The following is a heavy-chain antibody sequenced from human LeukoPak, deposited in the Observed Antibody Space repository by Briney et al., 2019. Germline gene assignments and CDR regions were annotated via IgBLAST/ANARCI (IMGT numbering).Heavy chain of an antibody. CDR2: IYYSGST. D-gene: IGHD2-2*01. V-gene: IGHV4-31*03. Sequence: SETLCLTCTVSGGSISSGGIYWGWIRQHPGKGLEWIGYIYYSGSTYYNPSLKSRVTISVDTSKNQFSLKLSSVTAADTAVYYCARGAGEVVPAAIDYWGQGTLVTVSS. J-gene: IGHJ4*02. CDR3: ARGAGEVVPAAIDY. CDR1: GGSISSGGIY.